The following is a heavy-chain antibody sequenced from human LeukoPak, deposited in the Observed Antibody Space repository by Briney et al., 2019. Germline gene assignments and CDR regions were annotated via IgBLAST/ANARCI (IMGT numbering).Heavy chain of an antibody. V-gene: IGHV4-59*01. Sequence: SETLSLTCTVSGGSISSYYWSWIRQPPGQGLEWIGYIYYSGSTNYNPSLKSRVTISIDTSKNQFSLKLSSVTAADTAVYYYARVRSARPYYYGMDVWGQGTTVTVSS. D-gene: IGHD6-25*01. CDR2: IYYSGST. CDR1: GGSISSYY. CDR3: ARVRSARPYYYGMDV. J-gene: IGHJ6*02.